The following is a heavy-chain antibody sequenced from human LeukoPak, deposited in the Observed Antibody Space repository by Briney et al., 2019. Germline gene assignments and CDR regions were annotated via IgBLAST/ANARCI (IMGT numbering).Heavy chain of an antibody. CDR2: ISYDGSNK. V-gene: IGHV3-30-3*01. D-gene: IGHD2-15*01. Sequence: GRSLRLSCAASGFTFSSYAMHWVRQAPGKGLEWVAVISYDGSNKYYADSVKGRFTISRDNSKNTLYLQMNSLRAEDTAVYYCARDAFLCSGGSCYFYCYYYGMDVWGQGTTVTVPS. CDR3: ARDAFLCSGGSCYFYCYYYGMDV. CDR1: GFTFSSYA. J-gene: IGHJ6*02.